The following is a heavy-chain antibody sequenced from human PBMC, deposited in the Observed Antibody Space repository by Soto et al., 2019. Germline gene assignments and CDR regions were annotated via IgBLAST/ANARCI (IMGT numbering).Heavy chain of an antibody. CDR3: ARDIVVVTATPGAFDI. CDR1: GRTFSSYA. CDR2: IIPIFGTA. J-gene: IGHJ3*02. D-gene: IGHD2-21*02. V-gene: IGHV1-69*13. Sequence: SVKVSCKASGRTFSSYAMSWLREAPGQGLEWMGGIIPIFGTANYAQKFQGRVTITADESTSTAYMELSSLRSEDTAVYYCARDIVVVTATPGAFDIWGQGTMVTVSS.